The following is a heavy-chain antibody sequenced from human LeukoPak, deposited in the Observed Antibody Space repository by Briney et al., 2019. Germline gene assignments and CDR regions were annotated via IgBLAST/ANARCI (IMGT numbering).Heavy chain of an antibody. CDR3: ARRYYYRT. J-gene: IGHJ4*02. D-gene: IGHD3-10*01. Sequence: PSETLSPTCTVSGGSVGIENSYWNWIRQPAGKGLEWIARIYADGSSTYNPSLKSRVTTLVDTSKNQFSLRLTSMTSADTAVYYCARRYYYRTWGQGILVTVSS. CDR2: IYADGSS. V-gene: IGHV4-61*02. CDR1: GGSVGIENSY.